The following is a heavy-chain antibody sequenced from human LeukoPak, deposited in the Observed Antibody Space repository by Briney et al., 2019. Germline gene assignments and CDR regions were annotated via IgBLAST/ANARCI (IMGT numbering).Heavy chain of an antibody. J-gene: IGHJ4*02. V-gene: IGHV1-69*13. Sequence: SVKVSCKASGGTFSSYAISWVRQAPGQGLEWMGGIIPIFGTANYAQQFQGRVTITADESTSTAYMALSSLRSEDTAVYYCARDTNYYGSGSYGDYWGQGTLVTVSS. CDR3: ARDTNYYGSGSYGDY. CDR1: GGTFSSYA. D-gene: IGHD3-10*01. CDR2: IIPIFGTA.